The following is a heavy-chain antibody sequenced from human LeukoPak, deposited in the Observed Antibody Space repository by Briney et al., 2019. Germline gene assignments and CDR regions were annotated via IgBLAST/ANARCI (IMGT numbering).Heavy chain of an antibody. CDR2: IRSKANSYAT. CDR3: TSYPRSRDGYNWGY. V-gene: IGHV3-73*01. D-gene: IGHD5-24*01. J-gene: IGHJ4*02. CDR1: GFTFSGSA. Sequence: GGSLRLSCAASGFTFSGSAMHWVRQASGKGLEWVGRIRSKANSYATAYAATVKGRFTISRDDSKNTAYLQMNSLKTEDTAVYYCTSYPRSRDGYNWGYWGRGTLVTVSS.